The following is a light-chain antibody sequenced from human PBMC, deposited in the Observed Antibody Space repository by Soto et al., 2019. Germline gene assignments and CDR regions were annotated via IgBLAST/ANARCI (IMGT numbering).Light chain of an antibody. CDR3: QQYGDSPRT. CDR2: GAS. CDR1: QTVTSDY. J-gene: IGKJ4*01. Sequence: EIVLTQSPGTLSLSPGERATLSCRASQTVTSDYLAWYQQKPGQAPRLLIYGASDRATGIPDRFSASGSGRDFTLTLSRLEPQDFALYYCQQYGDSPRTFVGGTRVDIK. V-gene: IGKV3-20*01.